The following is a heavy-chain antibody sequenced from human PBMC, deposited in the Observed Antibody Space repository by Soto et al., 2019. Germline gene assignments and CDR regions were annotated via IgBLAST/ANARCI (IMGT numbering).Heavy chain of an antibody. V-gene: IGHV3-23*01. CDR2: ITDSGGST. J-gene: IGHJ4*02. D-gene: IGHD3-10*01. CDR1: GFTFSNYA. CDR3: AFRWGRPMAPYCFDC. Sequence: EVQLLESGGGLVQPGGSLRLSCAASGFTFSNYAMRWVRQAPGKGLEWVSGITDSGGSTYYADSVKGRFTISRDNSKNTLFLQMNSLRAEDTALYYCAFRWGRPMAPYCFDCWGQGTLVTVSS.